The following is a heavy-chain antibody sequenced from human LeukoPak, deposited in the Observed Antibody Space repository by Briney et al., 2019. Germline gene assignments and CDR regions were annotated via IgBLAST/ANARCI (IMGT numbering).Heavy chain of an antibody. CDR2: ISGYNTNA. J-gene: IGHJ5*02. CDR1: GYTWTTYG. V-gene: IGHV1-18*01. CDR3: ARVGRDCGSISCTRKDWLDP. Sequence: ASVKVSCKASGYTWTTYGISWVRQAPGQGLEWMGWISGYNTNAHYAQQFQGRVTMTTDTSTTTAYMELRSLRSDDTAAYYCARVGRDCGSISCTRKDWLDPWGQGTLVTVSS. D-gene: IGHD2-2*01.